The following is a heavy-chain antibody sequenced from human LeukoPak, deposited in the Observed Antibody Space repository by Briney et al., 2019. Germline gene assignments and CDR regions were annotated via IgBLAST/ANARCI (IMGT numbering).Heavy chain of an antibody. CDR2: TYYRSKWYN. Sequence: SQTLSLTCAISGDSVSSNSAAWNWIRQSPSRGLEWLGRTYYRSKWYNDYAVSVKSRITINPDTSKNQFSLQLNSVTPEDTAVYYCARADVGYSYGYYYYYYMDVWGKGTTVTVSS. CDR1: GDSVSSNSAA. J-gene: IGHJ6*03. D-gene: IGHD5-18*01. CDR3: ARADVGYSYGYYYYYYMDV. V-gene: IGHV6-1*01.